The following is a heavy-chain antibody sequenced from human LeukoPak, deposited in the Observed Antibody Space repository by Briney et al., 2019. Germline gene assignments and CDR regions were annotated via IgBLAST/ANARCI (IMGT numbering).Heavy chain of an antibody. CDR2: IWYDGSNK. D-gene: IGHD3-10*01. V-gene: IGHV3-33*06. Sequence: PGGSLRLSCAASGFTFSSYGMHWVRQAPGKGLEWVAVIWYDGSNKYYADSVKGRSTISRDNSKNTLYLQMNSLRAEDTAVYYCAKDRVLWFGELPYWGQGTLVTVSS. J-gene: IGHJ4*02. CDR1: GFTFSSYG. CDR3: AKDRVLWFGELPY.